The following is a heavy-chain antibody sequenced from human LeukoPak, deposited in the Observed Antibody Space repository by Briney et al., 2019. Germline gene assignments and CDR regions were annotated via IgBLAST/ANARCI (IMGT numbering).Heavy chain of an antibody. CDR3: ARGLDSSGWSYFEY. V-gene: IGHV1-46*04. CDR2: INPSDGRT. Sequence: ASVKVSCKASGYTFISYYIHWMRQAPGQGPGWMGVINPSDGRTRYAQKLQGRVTMTRDTSTSTLYMELSSLRSEDTAVYYCARGLDSSGWSYFEYWGQGTLVTVSS. J-gene: IGHJ4*02. D-gene: IGHD6-19*01. CDR1: GYTFISYY.